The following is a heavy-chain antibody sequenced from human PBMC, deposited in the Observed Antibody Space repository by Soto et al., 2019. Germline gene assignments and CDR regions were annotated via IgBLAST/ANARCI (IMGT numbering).Heavy chain of an antibody. CDR2: IDPSDSYT. CDR1: GYSFTSYW. V-gene: IGHV5-10-1*01. J-gene: IGHJ6*02. Sequence: GESLKISCKGSGYSFTSYWISWVRQMPGKGLEWMGKIDPSDSYTNYSPSFQGHVTISADKSITTAYLQWSSLKASDTAMYYCASNKTWNYYYGMDVWGQGTTVTVSS. D-gene: IGHD1-1*01. CDR3: ASNKTWNYYYGMDV.